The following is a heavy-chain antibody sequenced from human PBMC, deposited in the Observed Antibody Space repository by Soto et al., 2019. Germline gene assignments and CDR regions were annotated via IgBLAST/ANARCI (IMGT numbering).Heavy chain of an antibody. J-gene: IGHJ5*02. V-gene: IGHV4-34*01. CDR1: GGSFSGYY. CDR2: INHSGST. D-gene: IGHD2-2*01. CDR3: ARGRYCSSTSCYAGRYNWFDP. Sequence: QVQLQQWGAGLLKPSETLSLTCAVYGGSFSGYYWSWIRQPPGKGLEWIGEINHSGSTNYNPSLKTRVTISVDTSTNQFSLKLSSVTAADTAVYYCARGRYCSSTSCYAGRYNWFDPWGQGTLVTVSS.